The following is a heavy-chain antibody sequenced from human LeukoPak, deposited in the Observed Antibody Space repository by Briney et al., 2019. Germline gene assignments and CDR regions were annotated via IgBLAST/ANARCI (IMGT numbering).Heavy chain of an antibody. CDR2: LSGSGSST. Sequence: PGGSLRLSCEASGFTFSSYAMSWVRQAPGKGLEWVSTLSGSGSSTYYADSVKGRFTISRDNSRNTLYLQMNNLSVDDTAVYYCAKAVGYNTYWYFDLWGRGTLVTVSS. D-gene: IGHD5-24*01. CDR3: AKAVGYNTYWYFDL. CDR1: GFTFSSYA. J-gene: IGHJ2*01. V-gene: IGHV3-23*01.